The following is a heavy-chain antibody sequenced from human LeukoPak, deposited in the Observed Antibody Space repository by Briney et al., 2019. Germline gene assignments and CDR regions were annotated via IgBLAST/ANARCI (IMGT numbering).Heavy chain of an antibody. D-gene: IGHD2-2*01. J-gene: IGHJ5*02. CDR3: ARRACNTTSCYSNWFDP. Sequence: ASVKVSCKALGYTFTSYSVHWVRQAPGQGLEWMGIINPSGGKTIYAQKFEDRITMTRDTSTNTVYMDVRGLKSEDTAAYYCARRACNTTSCYSNWFDPWGQGALVTVSS. CDR1: GYTFTSYS. V-gene: IGHV1-46*01. CDR2: INPSGGKT.